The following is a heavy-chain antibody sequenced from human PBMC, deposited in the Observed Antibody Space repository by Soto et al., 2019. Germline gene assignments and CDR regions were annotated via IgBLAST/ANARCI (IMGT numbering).Heavy chain of an antibody. J-gene: IGHJ4*02. CDR2: ISGSAGRT. CDR1: GFTFSSYA. CDR3: AKGHGIFGVVIPSDY. D-gene: IGHD3-3*01. V-gene: IGHV3-23*01. Sequence: EVQLLESGGGLVQPGGSLRLSCAASGFTFSSYAMSWVRQAPGKGLEWVSGISGSAGRTYHAASVKGRFTISRDNSRNTLYLQMNSLRAEDTAVYYCAKGHGIFGVVIPSDYWGQGTLVTVSS.